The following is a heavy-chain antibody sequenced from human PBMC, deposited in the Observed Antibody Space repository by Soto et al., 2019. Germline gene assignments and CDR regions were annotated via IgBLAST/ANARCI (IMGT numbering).Heavy chain of an antibody. Sequence: QVQLQESGPGLVKPSGTLSLTCAVSGGSISSSNWWSWVRQPPGKGLEWIGEIYHSGSTNYNPSLKSRLTISGDKSKNQFSLKLSSVTAADTAVYYCGTGSPRDYYYGMDVWGQGTTVTVSS. V-gene: IGHV4-4*02. CDR1: GGSISSSNW. D-gene: IGHD1-26*01. CDR2: IYHSGST. J-gene: IGHJ6*02. CDR3: GTGSPRDYYYGMDV.